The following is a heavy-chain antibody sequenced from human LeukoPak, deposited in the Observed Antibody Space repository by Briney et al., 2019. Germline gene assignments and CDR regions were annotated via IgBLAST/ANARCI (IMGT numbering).Heavy chain of an antibody. CDR1: GYTFTSYG. CDR3: ARTGQWLDDYYFDY. J-gene: IGHJ4*02. V-gene: IGHV1-18*01. CDR2: ISAYNGNT. D-gene: IGHD6-19*01. Sequence: ASVKVSCKASGYTFTSYGISWARQAPGQGLEWMGWISAYNGNTNYAQKLQGRVTMTTDTSTSTAYMELRSLRSDDTAVYYCARTGQWLDDYYFDYWGQGTLVTVSS.